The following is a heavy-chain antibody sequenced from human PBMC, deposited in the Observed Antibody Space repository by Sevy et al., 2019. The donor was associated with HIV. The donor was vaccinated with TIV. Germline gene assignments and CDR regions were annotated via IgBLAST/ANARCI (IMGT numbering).Heavy chain of an antibody. J-gene: IGHJ4*02. CDR1: GLTFSSYA. D-gene: IGHD2-15*01. CDR2: ISGSGGST. CDR3: AKDGGYRSPSLAN. Sequence: GGSLRLSCAASGLTFSSYAMTWVRQAPGKGLEWVSVISGSGGSTFYADSVKGRFTISRDNSKNTLYLQMNSLRADDTAVYYCAKDGGYRSPSLANWGQGTLVTVSS. V-gene: IGHV3-23*01.